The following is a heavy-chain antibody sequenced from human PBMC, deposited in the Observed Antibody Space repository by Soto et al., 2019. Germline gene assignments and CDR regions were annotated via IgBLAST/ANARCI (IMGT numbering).Heavy chain of an antibody. V-gene: IGHV3-15*07. D-gene: IGHD3-3*01. CDR1: GFSFNKAW. Sequence: GGSLRLSCAASGFSFNKAWVNWVRQAPGKGLEWVGHIKTRADGGTTDYAAPVKGRFTVSRDDSKNMLYLQMNSLKTEDTAVYYCTGTAFGPAGMDVWGQGTTVTVSS. CDR2: IKTRADGGTT. CDR3: TGTAFGPAGMDV. J-gene: IGHJ6*02.